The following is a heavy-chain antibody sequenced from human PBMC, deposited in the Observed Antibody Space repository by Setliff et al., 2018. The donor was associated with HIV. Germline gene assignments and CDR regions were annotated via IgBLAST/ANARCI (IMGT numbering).Heavy chain of an antibody. D-gene: IGHD1-1*01. CDR1: GFTFSTFA. J-gene: IGHJ4*02. V-gene: IGHV3-30*04. CDR3: ASARIPTGGTSTSFDY. Sequence: AGGSLRLSCVASGFTFSTFAMYWVRQAPAKGLEWVSATSYDGKTTHYADSVMGRFTVSRDNSKNTLYLQLNGLRPGDTGVYYCASARIPTGGTSTSFDYWGRGTLVTVSS. CDR2: TSYDGKTT.